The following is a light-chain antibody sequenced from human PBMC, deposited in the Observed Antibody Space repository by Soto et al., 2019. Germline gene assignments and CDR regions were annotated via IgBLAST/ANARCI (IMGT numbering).Light chain of an antibody. CDR2: DAS. V-gene: IGKV3-11*01. Sequence: EIVLTQSPATLSLSPGERATLSCRASQSVSSYLAWYQQKPGQAPRLLIYDASNRATGIPARFSGSGSGTDFTLTISSLEPEDFAVYYCQQRSNWPPRITCGQGTRLDIK. J-gene: IGKJ5*01. CDR3: QQRSNWPPRIT. CDR1: QSVSSY.